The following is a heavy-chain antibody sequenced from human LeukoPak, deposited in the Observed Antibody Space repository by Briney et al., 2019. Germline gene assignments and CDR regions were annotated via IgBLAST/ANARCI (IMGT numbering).Heavy chain of an antibody. CDR3: ARDVYCSSTSCYPDH. CDR1: GYTFTSYA. J-gene: IGHJ4*02. Sequence: GGSLRLSCAASGYTFTSYAMHWVRQAPGQGLEWMGWISAYNGNTNYAQKLQGRVTMTTDTSTSTAYMELRSLRSDDTAVYYCARDVYCSSTSCYPDHWGQGTLVTVSS. D-gene: IGHD2-2*01. CDR2: ISAYNGNT. V-gene: IGHV1-18*01.